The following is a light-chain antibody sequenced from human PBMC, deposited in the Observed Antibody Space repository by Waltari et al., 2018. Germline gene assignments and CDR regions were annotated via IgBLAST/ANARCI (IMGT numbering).Light chain of an antibody. J-gene: IGKJ4*01. CDR2: WAS. CDR3: QQYYETPLT. CDR1: QSVLDSSNNRNY. Sequence: DIVMTQSPDSLAVSLGERATINCTASQSVLDSSNNRNYLAWYQQTPGQPPQLLIYWASTRESAVTDRFSGNGSGTDFTLTISSLQAEDVAVYFCQQYYETPLTFGGGTKVEI. V-gene: IGKV4-1*01.